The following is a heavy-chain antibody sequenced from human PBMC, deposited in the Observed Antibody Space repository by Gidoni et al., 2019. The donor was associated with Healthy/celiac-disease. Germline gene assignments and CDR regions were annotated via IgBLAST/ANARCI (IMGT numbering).Heavy chain of an antibody. V-gene: IGHV1-69*12. CDR3: ARAGLGELLSY. J-gene: IGHJ4*02. D-gene: IGHD3-10*01. CDR1: AGTFSSYA. CDR2: IIPIFGTA. Sequence: QVQLVHSGAEGKKPGPSLKVSCKASAGTFSSYAISWVRQAPGQGLEWMGGIIPIFGTANYAQKFQGRVTITADESTSTAYMERSSLRSEDTAVYYCARAGLGELLSYWGQGTLVTVSS.